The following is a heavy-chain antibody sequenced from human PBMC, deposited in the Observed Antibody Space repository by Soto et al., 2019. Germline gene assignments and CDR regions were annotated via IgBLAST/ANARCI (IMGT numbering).Heavy chain of an antibody. V-gene: IGHV3-23*01. CDR2: ISGGGGST. D-gene: IGHD2-21*02. J-gene: IGHJ1*01. CDR3: AKGFIVVVTVIRPDDAFDA. Sequence: XGGLRLSFAASGLTFGNYRMNGVRQAPGKGLEWVSGISGGGGSTYYADSVKGRFTISRDPSKNTIFLEMNSLRAEDSAVYYCAKGFIVVVTVIRPDDAFDAWAQSTLGTVAS. CDR1: GLTFGNYR.